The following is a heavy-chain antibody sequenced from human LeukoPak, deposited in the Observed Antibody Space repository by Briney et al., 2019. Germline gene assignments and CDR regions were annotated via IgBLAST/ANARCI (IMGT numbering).Heavy chain of an antibody. CDR3: ARRDISSGWSFDY. J-gene: IGHJ4*02. CDR1: GGSISNYH. D-gene: IGHD6-19*01. Sequence: KPSETLSLTCTVSGGSISNYHWSWIRQPAGKGLKWIGQIHTSGSTNYNPPLKSRVTMSIDTPENQLSLTIRSVTAADTAVYYCARRDISSGWSFDYWGQGTLVTVSS. V-gene: IGHV4-4*07. CDR2: IHTSGST.